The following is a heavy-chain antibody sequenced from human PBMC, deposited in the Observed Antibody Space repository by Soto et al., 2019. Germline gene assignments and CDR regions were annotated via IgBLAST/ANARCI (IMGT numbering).Heavy chain of an antibody. Sequence: SETLSLTCTVSGGSISSGGYYWSWIRQHPGKGLEWIGYIYYSGSTYYNPSLKSRVTISVDTSKNQFSLKLSSVTAADTAVYYCTRDMTIAAKESSGYFDYWGQGTLVTVSS. CDR2: IYYSGST. CDR3: TRDMTIAAKESSGYFDY. D-gene: IGHD6-25*01. CDR1: GGSISSGGYY. J-gene: IGHJ4*02. V-gene: IGHV4-31*03.